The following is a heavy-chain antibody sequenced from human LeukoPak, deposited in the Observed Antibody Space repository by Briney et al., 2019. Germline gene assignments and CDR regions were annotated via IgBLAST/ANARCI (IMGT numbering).Heavy chain of an antibody. V-gene: IGHV3-23*01. Sequence: PGESLRLSCAASGFTFSSYAMSWVRQAPGKGLEWVSAISGSGGSTYYADSVKGRFTISRDNSKNTLYLQMNSLRAEDTAVYYCANHKEGGSYYFDYWGQGTLVTVSS. CDR3: ANHKEGGSYYFDY. CDR1: GFTFSSYA. J-gene: IGHJ4*02. D-gene: IGHD1-26*01. CDR2: ISGSGGST.